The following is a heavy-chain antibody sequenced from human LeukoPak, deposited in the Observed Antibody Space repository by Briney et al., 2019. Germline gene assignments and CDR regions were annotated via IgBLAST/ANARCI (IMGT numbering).Heavy chain of an antibody. V-gene: IGHV1-46*01. Sequence: ASVKVSCKASGYTFTGYYVHWVRLAPGQGLEWMGIINPSGGSASYAQKFQGRVTMTRDTSTSTVYMELSSLRSEDTAVYYCARDPNYYDSSGPPRYFDYWGQGTLVTVSS. CDR3: ARDPNYYDSSGPPRYFDY. D-gene: IGHD3-22*01. J-gene: IGHJ4*02. CDR2: INPSGGSA. CDR1: GYTFTGYY.